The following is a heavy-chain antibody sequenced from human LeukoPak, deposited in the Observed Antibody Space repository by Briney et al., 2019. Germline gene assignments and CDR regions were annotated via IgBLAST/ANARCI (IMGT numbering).Heavy chain of an antibody. CDR2: IYSSGST. CDR1: GGSTSGYY. V-gene: IGHV4-4*07. J-gene: IGHJ4*02. CDR3: ARVRGNWYFDY. Sequence: SETLSLTCTVSGGSTSGYYWSWIRQPAGQGLEWIGRIYSSGSTNYNPSLKSRVTISVDTSKNQFSLKLSSVTAADTAVYYCARVRGNWYFDYWGQGILVAVSS. D-gene: IGHD1-20*01.